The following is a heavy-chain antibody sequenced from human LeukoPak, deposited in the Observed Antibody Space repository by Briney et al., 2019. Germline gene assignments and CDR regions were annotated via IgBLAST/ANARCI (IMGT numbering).Heavy chain of an antibody. CDR3: AKSDWFDP. V-gene: IGHV3-74*01. Sequence: ESLRLSCATSGFTFSNYWMSWLRQAPGKGLMWVSRIKSDGSSPTYAESVKGRFTISRDNARKTLYLQMNSLRVDDTAVYYCAKSDWFDPWGRGTLVTVSS. CDR1: GFTFSNYW. J-gene: IGHJ5*02. CDR2: IKSDGSSP.